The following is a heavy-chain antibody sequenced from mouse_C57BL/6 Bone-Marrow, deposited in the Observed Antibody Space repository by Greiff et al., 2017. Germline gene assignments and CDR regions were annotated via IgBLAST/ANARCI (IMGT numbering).Heavy chain of an antibody. V-gene: IGHV5-2*01. CDR3: GRMGAQAFDYAMDY. D-gene: IGHD3-2*02. CDR2: INSDGGST. J-gene: IGHJ4*01. CDR1: EYEFPSHD. Sequence: EVQLVESGGGLVQPGESLKLSCESNEYEFPSHDMSWVRKTPEKRLELVAAINSDGGSTYYPDTMERRFIISRDNTKKTLYLQMSSLRSEDTALYYCGRMGAQAFDYAMDYWGQGTSVTVSS.